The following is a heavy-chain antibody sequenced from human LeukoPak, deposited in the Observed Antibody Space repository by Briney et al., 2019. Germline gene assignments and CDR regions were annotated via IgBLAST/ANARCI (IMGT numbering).Heavy chain of an antibody. CDR1: GFTFSSYS. Sequence: EGSLRLSCAASGFTFSSYSMNWVRQAPGKGLEWVSYISSSSSTIYYADSVKGRFTISRDNAKNSLYLQMNSLRAEDTALYYCAKVEHSSSWRYYYFDYWGQGTLVTVSS. CDR3: AKVEHSSSWRYYYFDY. V-gene: IGHV3-48*04. J-gene: IGHJ4*02. CDR2: ISSSSSTI. D-gene: IGHD6-13*01.